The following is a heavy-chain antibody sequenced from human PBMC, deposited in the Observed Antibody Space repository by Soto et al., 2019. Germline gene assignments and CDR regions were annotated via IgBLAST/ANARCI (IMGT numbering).Heavy chain of an antibody. V-gene: IGHV4-59*01. J-gene: IGHJ6*02. CDR1: GASISTYY. CDR3: ARLDFWSGGGSGGMDV. D-gene: IGHD3-3*01. CDR2: IYYSGST. Sequence: PSETLSLTCTVSGASISTYYWNWIRQPPGRGLEWIGYIYYSGSTNYNPSLKSRVTISGDMSKNQFSLKLTSVTAADTAVYYCARLDFWSGGGSGGMDVWGRGTTVTVSS.